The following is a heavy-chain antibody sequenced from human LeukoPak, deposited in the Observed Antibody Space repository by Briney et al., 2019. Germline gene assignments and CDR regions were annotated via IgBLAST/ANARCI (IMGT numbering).Heavy chain of an antibody. V-gene: IGHV1-8*03. CDR2: MNPNSGNT. Sequence: GASVKVSCKASGGTFSSYAISWVRQATGQGLEWMGWMNPNSGNTGYAQKFQGRVTITRNTSISTAYMELSRLRSDDTAVYYCARASFGVERRLGYWGQGTLVTVSS. CDR1: GGTFSSYA. J-gene: IGHJ4*02. CDR3: ARASFGVERRLGY. D-gene: IGHD3-3*01.